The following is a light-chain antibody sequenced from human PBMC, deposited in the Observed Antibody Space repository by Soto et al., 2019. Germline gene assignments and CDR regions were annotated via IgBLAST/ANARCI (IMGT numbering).Light chain of an antibody. CDR1: QSVSSTY. Sequence: EIVLTQSPSTLSLSPGERVTLSCRASQSVSSTYLAWYQQKLGQAPRLLIYGASRRATGIPDRFSGSGSGTDFTRTIGRLEPEDFAVYYCQHYGTSLTFGGGTTVEI. J-gene: IGKJ4*01. V-gene: IGKV3-20*01. CDR3: QHYGTSLT. CDR2: GAS.